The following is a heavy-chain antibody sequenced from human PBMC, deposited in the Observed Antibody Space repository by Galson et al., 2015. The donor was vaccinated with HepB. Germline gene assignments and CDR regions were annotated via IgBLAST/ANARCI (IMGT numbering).Heavy chain of an antibody. Sequence: SVKVSCKASGGTFSSYAISWVRQAPGQGREWMGGIIPIFGTANYAQKFQGRVAITADESTSTAYMEVGSLRYEDTAVYYCARTSGYTGYDYRYHYFHGMDVWGQGTTVTVSS. V-gene: IGHV1-69*13. CDR1: GGTFSSYA. J-gene: IGHJ6*02. CDR3: ARTSGYTGYDYRYHYFHGMDV. CDR2: IIPIFGTA. D-gene: IGHD5-12*01.